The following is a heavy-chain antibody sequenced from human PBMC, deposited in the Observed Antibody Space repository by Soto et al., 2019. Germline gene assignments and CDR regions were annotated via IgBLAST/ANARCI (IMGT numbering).Heavy chain of an antibody. CDR1: GFTFSSYA. CDR2: ISYDGSNK. D-gene: IGHD2-2*01. Sequence: QVQLVESGGGVVQPWRSLRRSCAASGFTFSSYAMHWVRQAPGKGLEWVAVISYDGSNKYYADSVKGRFTISRDNSKNTLYLQMNSLRAEDTAVYYCARRYCSSNSCSYFDYWGQGTLVTVSA. V-gene: IGHV3-30-3*01. J-gene: IGHJ4*02. CDR3: ARRYCSSNSCSYFDY.